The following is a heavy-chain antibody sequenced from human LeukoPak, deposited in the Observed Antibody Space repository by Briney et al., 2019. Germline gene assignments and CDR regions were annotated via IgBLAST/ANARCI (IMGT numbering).Heavy chain of an antibody. Sequence: PGRSLRLSCAASGFTFDDYAMHWVRQAPGKGLEWVSRITWNSGSIAYADSVKGRFTISRDNAKNSLYLQMNSLRAEDTALYYCAKDIGADGRGRATDYWGQGTLVTVSS. J-gene: IGHJ4*02. CDR1: GFTFDDYA. D-gene: IGHD6-13*01. V-gene: IGHV3-9*01. CDR3: AKDIGADGRGRATDY. CDR2: ITWNSGSI.